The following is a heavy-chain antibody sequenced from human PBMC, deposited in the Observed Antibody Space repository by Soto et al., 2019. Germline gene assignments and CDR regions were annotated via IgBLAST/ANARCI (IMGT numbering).Heavy chain of an antibody. CDR1: GGSISGYY. J-gene: IGHJ5*02. CDR2: IYYSGST. D-gene: IGHD1-1*01. V-gene: IGHV4-59*13. Sequence: LETLSLTCTVSGGSISGYYWSWIRQHPGKGLEWIGYIYYSGSTNYNPSLKSRVTISVDTSKNQFSLKLSSVTAADTAVYYCARAPAYTTQRGWFDPWGQGTLVTVSS. CDR3: ARAPAYTTQRGWFDP.